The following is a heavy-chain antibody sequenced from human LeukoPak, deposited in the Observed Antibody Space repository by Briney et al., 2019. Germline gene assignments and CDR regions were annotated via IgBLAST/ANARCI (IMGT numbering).Heavy chain of an antibody. CDR1: GYTFTIYG. CDR2: ISAYNGNT. J-gene: IGHJ3*02. CDR3: ARGVTIFGVVSRGDAFDI. V-gene: IGHV1-18*01. D-gene: IGHD3-3*01. Sequence: ASVKVSCKASGYTFTIYGISWVRQAPGQGLEWMGWISAYNGNTNYAQKLQGRVTMTRDTSISTAYMELSRLRSDDTAVYYCARGVTIFGVVSRGDAFDIWGQGTMVTVSS.